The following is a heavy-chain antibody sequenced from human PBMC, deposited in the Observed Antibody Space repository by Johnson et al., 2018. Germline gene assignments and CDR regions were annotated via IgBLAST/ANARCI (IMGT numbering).Heavy chain of an antibody. D-gene: IGHD2-8*01. CDR1: GFTFSSCA. CDR2: ISGSGGSI. J-gene: IGHJ6*03. Sequence: VQLVESGGGLVQXGESLRLSCVGSGFTFSSCAMSWVRQAPGKGLEWVSGISGSGGSIHYAASVKGRFTISRDNSKDTLYLRMNSLRAEDTAVYYCTKAGHFVWDYMDVWGEGTTVTVSS. CDR3: TKAGHFVWDYMDV. V-gene: IGHV3-23*04.